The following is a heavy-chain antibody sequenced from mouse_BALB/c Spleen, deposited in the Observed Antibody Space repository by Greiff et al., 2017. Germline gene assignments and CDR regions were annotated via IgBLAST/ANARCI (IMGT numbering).Heavy chain of an antibody. J-gene: IGHJ4*01. V-gene: IGHV5-17*02. CDR3: ARFSYDYYAMDY. Sequence: EVLLVESGGGLVQPGGSRKLSCAASGFTFSSFGMHWVRQAPEKGLEWVAYISSGSSTIYYADTVKGRFTISRDNPKNTLFLQMTSLRSEDTAMYYCARFSYDYYAMDYWGQGTSVTVSS. CDR1: GFTFSSFG. CDR2: ISSGSSTI.